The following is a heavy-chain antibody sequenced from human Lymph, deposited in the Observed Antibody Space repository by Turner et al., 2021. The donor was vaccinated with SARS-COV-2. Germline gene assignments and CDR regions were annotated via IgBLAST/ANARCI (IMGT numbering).Heavy chain of an antibody. V-gene: IGHV3-43*02. J-gene: IGHJ4*02. CDR3: AKDPGYCSGGSCYSRTYFDF. CDR2: ISGDGGGT. Sequence: EVKLVESGGGVVQPGGSLRLSCAASGFPFDDYAMHWVRQAPGKGLEWVSLISGDGGGTYYADSVKGRFTISRDNSKNSLSLQMNSLRAEDTALYYCAKDPGYCSGGSCYSRTYFDFWGQGTLVTVSA. CDR1: GFPFDDYA. D-gene: IGHD2-15*01.